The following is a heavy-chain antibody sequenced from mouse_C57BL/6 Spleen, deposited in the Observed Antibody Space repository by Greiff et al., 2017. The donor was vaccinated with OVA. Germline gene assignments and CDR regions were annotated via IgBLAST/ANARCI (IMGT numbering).Heavy chain of an antibody. CDR2: INPNNGGT. CDR3: ARSGYGSSPHWYFDV. Sequence: EVQLQQSGPELVKPGASVKIPCKASGYTFTDYNMDWVKQSHGKSLEWIGDINPNNGGTIYNQKFKGKATLTVDKSSSTAYMELRSLTSEDTAVYDCARSGYGSSPHWYFDVWGTGTTVTVSS. J-gene: IGHJ1*03. D-gene: IGHD1-1*01. CDR1: GYTFTDYN. V-gene: IGHV1-18*01.